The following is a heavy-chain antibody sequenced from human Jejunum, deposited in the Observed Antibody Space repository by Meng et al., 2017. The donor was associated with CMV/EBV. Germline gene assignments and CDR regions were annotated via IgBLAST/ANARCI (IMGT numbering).Heavy chain of an antibody. D-gene: IGHD3-3*01. CDR1: GGSIGSGDYY. V-gene: IGHV4-30-4*08. Sequence: VQLQGSGPGLVKPSQTLSLTCSVSGGSIGSGDYYWSWIHQPPGKGLEWIGYIHDTGSTYYNPSLKSRVDISLGTSRNHFSLTLSSATAEDTAVYFCARGSIFVSFDSWGQGTLVTVSS. CDR2: IHDTGST. J-gene: IGHJ4*02. CDR3: ARGSIFVSFDS.